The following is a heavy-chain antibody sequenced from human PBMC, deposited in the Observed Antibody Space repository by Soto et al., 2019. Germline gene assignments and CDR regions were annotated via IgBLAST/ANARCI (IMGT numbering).Heavy chain of an antibody. J-gene: IGHJ4*02. V-gene: IGHV3-33*01. D-gene: IGHD6-13*01. CDR1: GFTFSNYG. Sequence: QVQLVESGGGVVQPGRSLRLSCAASGFTFSNYGMHWVRQAPGKGLEWVAAICNDGSNKYYADSGKGRFTISRDNSKNVLYLQMNSLGATDTAVYYCGRVSSCRPVAYFDYWGQGTLVTVSS. CDR3: GRVSSCRPVAYFDY. CDR2: ICNDGSNK.